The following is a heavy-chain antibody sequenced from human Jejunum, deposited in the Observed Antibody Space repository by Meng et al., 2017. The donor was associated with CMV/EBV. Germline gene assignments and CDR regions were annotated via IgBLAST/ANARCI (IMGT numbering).Heavy chain of an antibody. D-gene: IGHD3-10*01. V-gene: IGHV1-46*01. CDR2: INPNGGTT. CDR3: ARDPYGAGSSALDY. CDR1: GYTFTNYY. Sequence: SGYTFTNYYMHWRRQAPGHGLEWMGIINPNGGTTTYEKKFQGRVTMTRDTSTTTVYLDLSSLRSEDTAVYYCARDPYGAGSSALDYWGQGTLVTVSS. J-gene: IGHJ4*02.